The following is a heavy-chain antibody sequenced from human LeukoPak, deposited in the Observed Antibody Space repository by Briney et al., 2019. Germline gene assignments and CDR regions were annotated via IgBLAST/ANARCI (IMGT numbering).Heavy chain of an antibody. CDR3: AKQKVVVIPTFDY. CDR1: GFTVSSNY. Sequence: PGGSLRLSCAASGFTVSSNYMSWVRQAPGKGLEWVSVIYSGGSTYYADSVKGRFTISRDNSKNTLYLQMNSLRAEDTAVYYCAKQKVVVIPTFDYWGQGTLVTVSS. V-gene: IGHV3-53*01. D-gene: IGHD3-22*01. CDR2: IYSGGST. J-gene: IGHJ4*02.